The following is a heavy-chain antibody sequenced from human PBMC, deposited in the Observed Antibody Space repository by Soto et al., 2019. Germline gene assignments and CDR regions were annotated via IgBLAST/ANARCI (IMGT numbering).Heavy chain of an antibody. Sequence: SETLSLTCAVYGGSFSGYYWSWIRQPPGKGLEWIGEINHSGSTNYNPSLKSRVTISVDTSKNQFSLKLSAVTAADTAVYYCARAYNRRRPNDFWSGYPLDYWGQGTLVTVS. CDR2: INHSGST. D-gene: IGHD3-3*01. CDR1: GGSFSGYY. V-gene: IGHV4-34*01. CDR3: ARAYNRRRPNDFWSGYPLDY. J-gene: IGHJ4*02.